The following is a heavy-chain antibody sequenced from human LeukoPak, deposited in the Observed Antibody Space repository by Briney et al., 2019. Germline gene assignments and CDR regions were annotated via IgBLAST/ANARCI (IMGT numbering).Heavy chain of an antibody. CDR1: GFTVSSNY. J-gene: IGHJ4*02. V-gene: IGHV3-66*01. CDR2: IYSGGST. CDR3: ARDLAVATMSFDY. Sequence: GGSLRLSCAASGFTVSSNYMSWVRQAPGKGLEWVSVIYSGGSTYYADSVKGRFTISRDNSKNTLYLQMNSLRAEDTAVYYCARDLAVATMSFDYWGQGTLVTVSS. D-gene: IGHD5-12*01.